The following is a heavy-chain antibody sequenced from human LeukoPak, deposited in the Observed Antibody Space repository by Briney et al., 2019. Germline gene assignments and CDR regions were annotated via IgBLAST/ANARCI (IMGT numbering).Heavy chain of an antibody. CDR2: IYYSGST. J-gene: IGHJ4*02. CDR1: GGSISSGGYY. V-gene: IGHV4-31*09. D-gene: IGHD4-23*01. CDR3: ARNGGNSDYDY. Sequence: SETLSLTCTVSGGSISSGGYYWSWIRQNPGKGLEWIGYIYYSGSTYYNPSLKSRVTMLLDKSKNQFSLKLNSVTAADTAVYYCARNGGNSDYDYWGQGTLVTVSA.